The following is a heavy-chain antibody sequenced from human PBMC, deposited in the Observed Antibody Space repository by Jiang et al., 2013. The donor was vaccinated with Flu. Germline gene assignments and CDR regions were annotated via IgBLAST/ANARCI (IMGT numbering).Heavy chain of an antibody. CDR2: VDYRGKT. CDR1: GDSIRSRSYY. D-gene: IGHD3-10*01. J-gene: IGHJ4*02. CDR3: AREAGLWFGELRAPFDY. V-gene: IGHV4-39*07. Sequence: VLLKPSETLSLTCTVSGDSIRSRSYYWGWIRQAPGKGLEWIGSVDYRGKTYYNPSLHSRVTVSVDTSKNRFSLKLTSVTAADTAIYYCAREAGLWFGELRAPFDYWGQGILVTVSS.